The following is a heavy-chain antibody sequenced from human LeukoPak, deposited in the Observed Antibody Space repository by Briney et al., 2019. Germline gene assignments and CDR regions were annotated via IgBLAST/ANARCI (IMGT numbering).Heavy chain of an antibody. V-gene: IGHV3-48*01. CDR2: ISSSSSTI. J-gene: IGHJ5*02. Sequence: HSGGSLRLSCVASGFTFSSYSMNWVRQAPGKGLEWVSYISSSSSTIYYADSVKGRFTISRDNAKNSLYLQMNSLRAEDTAVYYCAARLRHDYSNERQFWTFDPWGQGTLVTVSS. CDR3: AARLRHDYSNERQFWTFDP. CDR1: GFTFSSYS. D-gene: IGHD4-11*01.